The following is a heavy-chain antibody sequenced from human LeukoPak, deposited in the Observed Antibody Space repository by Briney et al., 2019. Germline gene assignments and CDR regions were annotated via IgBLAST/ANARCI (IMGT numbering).Heavy chain of an antibody. D-gene: IGHD2-2*01. Sequence: PGGSLRLSCAASGFTFSDYYMSWIRQAPGKGLEWVSYISGSGRTIYYADSVKGRFTISRDNAKNSLYLQMNSLRAEDTAVYYRARDIVVVPLVMGWFDPWGQGTLVTVSS. CDR1: GFTFSDYY. V-gene: IGHV3-11*01. CDR3: ARDIVVVPLVMGWFDP. CDR2: ISGSGRTI. J-gene: IGHJ5*02.